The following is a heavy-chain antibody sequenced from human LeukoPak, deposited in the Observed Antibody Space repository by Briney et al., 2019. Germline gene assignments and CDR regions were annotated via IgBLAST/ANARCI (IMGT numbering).Heavy chain of an antibody. CDR2: IYGSGST. CDR3: ARNVGWYSHDS. D-gene: IGHD6-19*01. J-gene: IGHJ4*02. CDR1: GDSLSSHY. Sequence: SETLSLTCTVSGDSLSSHYWSWLRQPPGKGLEWNGYIYGSGSTHYDPSLRSRVTISEDTSKNQFSLKLTSVTAADTAVYYCARNVGWYSHDSWGQGTLVTVSS. V-gene: IGHV4-59*08.